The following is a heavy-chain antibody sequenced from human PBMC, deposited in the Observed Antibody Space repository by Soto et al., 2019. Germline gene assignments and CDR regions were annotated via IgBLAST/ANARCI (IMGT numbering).Heavy chain of an antibody. CDR3: AIDSQQLVYYGMDV. D-gene: IGHD6-13*01. V-gene: IGHV1-69*01. J-gene: IGHJ6*02. Sequence: QVQLVQSGAEVKKPGSSVQVSCKASGGTFSSYAISWVRQAPGQGLEWMGGIIPIFGTANYAQKFQGRVTITADESTSTAYMELSSLRSEDTAVYYCAIDSQQLVYYGMDVWGQGTTVTVSS. CDR1: GGTFSSYA. CDR2: IIPIFGTA.